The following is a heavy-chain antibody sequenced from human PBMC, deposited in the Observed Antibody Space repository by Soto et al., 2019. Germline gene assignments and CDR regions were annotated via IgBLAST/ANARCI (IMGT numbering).Heavy chain of an antibody. V-gene: IGHV3-30*18. Sequence: QVQLVESGGGVVQPGRSLRLSCAASGFTFSSYGMHWVRQAPGKGLEWVAVISYDGSNKYYVDSVKGRFTISSDKSKNTLYLQMNSLRAEDTAVYYCAKSGSGPVAWGWFDPWGQGTLVTVSS. J-gene: IGHJ5*02. CDR1: GFTFSSYG. CDR2: ISYDGSNK. CDR3: AKSGSGPVAWGWFDP. D-gene: IGHD3-10*01.